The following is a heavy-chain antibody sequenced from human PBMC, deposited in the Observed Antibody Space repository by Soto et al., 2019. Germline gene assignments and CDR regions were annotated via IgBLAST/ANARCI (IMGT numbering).Heavy chain of an antibody. CDR2: INPSGGST. CDR1: GYTFTSYY. Sequence: GASVKVSCKASGYTFTSYYMHWVRQAPGQGLEWMGVINPSGGSTSYAQKFQGRVTMTRDTSTSTVYMELSSLRSEDTAVYYCARDYGAIARVRGVITNNCFDHWGQGTLVTVSS. V-gene: IGHV1-46*01. J-gene: IGHJ5*02. D-gene: IGHD3-10*01. CDR3: ARDYGAIARVRGVITNNCFDH.